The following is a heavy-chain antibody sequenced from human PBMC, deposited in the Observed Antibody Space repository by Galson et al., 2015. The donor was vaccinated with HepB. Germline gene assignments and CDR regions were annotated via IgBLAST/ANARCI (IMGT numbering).Heavy chain of an antibody. J-gene: IGHJ3*02. D-gene: IGHD5/OR15-5a*01. CDR1: GFTFNTYT. Sequence: SLRLSCAASGFTFNTYTMHWVRQAPGKGLEWVALISYDGGNKYYADSVKGRFTISRDNSNNTLSLLMNNLRTEDTAVYYCAREDVSTEYDVFDIWGQGTMATVSP. V-gene: IGHV3-30-3*01. CDR3: AREDVSTEYDVFDI. CDR2: ISYDGGNK.